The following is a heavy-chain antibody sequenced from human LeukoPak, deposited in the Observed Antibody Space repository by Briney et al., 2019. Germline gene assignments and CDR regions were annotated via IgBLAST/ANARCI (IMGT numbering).Heavy chain of an antibody. Sequence: SETLSLTCTVSGGSISSSSYSWGWIRQPPGKGLEWIGSIYYSGSTYYNPSLKSRVTVSVDTSKNQFSLKLSSVTAADTAVYYCARYMITYSDYFDYWGQGTLVTVSS. J-gene: IGHJ4*02. CDR1: GGSISSSSYS. D-gene: IGHD3-16*01. CDR2: IYYSGST. V-gene: IGHV4-39*01. CDR3: ARYMITYSDYFDY.